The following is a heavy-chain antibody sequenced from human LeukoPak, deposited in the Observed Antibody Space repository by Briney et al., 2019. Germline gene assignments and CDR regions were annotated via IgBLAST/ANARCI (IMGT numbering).Heavy chain of an antibody. CDR1: GGSISSYY. V-gene: IGHV4-4*07. Sequence: SETLSLTCTVSGGSISSYYWSWIRQPAGKGLEWIGRIYTSGSTNYNPSLKSRVTMSVDTSKNQFSLKLSSVTAADTAVYYCARGEPVDTAMRNDYWGQGTLVTVSS. CDR3: ARGEPVDTAMRNDY. CDR2: IYTSGST. J-gene: IGHJ4*02. D-gene: IGHD5-18*01.